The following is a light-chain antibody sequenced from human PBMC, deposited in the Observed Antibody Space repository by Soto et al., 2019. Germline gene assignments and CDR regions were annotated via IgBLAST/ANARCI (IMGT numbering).Light chain of an antibody. CDR2: QAS. J-gene: IGKJ1*01. Sequence: IQLTQSPSVLSASVGDTVTITCRASQALSNYLAWYQQEPGKAPKLLIYQASNLQSGVPPRFSGSGFGTEFTLTISNLQPEDFAMYYCQQYNSHWSWTFGQGTKVDIK. V-gene: IGKV1-5*03. CDR3: QQYNSHWSWT. CDR1: QALSNY.